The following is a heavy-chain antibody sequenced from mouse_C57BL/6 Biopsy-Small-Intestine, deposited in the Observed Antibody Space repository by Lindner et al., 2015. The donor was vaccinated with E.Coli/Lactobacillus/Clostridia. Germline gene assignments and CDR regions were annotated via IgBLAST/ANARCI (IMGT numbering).Heavy chain of an antibody. CDR3: ARYHDHYVDAMDY. D-gene: IGHD2-1*01. J-gene: IGHJ4*01. CDR1: GFSLTNYA. V-gene: IGHV2-9-1*01. CDR2: IWTNGGT. Sequence: VQLQESGPGLVAPSQSLSITCTVSGFSLTNYAISWVRQPPGKGLEWLGIIWTNGGTNCNSALKSRLSISKDNSKSQVFLKMNSLQTDDTARYFCARYHDHYVDAMDYWGQGTSVTVSS.